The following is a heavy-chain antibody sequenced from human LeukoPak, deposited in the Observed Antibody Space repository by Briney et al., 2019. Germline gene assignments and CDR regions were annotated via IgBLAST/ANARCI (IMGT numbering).Heavy chain of an antibody. CDR2: INHSGST. CDR1: GGSFSGYY. V-gene: IGHV4-34*01. Sequence: SETLSLTCAVYGGSFSGYYWSWIRQPPGKGLEWIAEINHSGSTNYNPSLKSRVTISVDTSKNQFSLKLSSVTAADTAVYYCARDFNNDYWGQGTLVTVSS. J-gene: IGHJ4*02. CDR3: ARDFNNDY.